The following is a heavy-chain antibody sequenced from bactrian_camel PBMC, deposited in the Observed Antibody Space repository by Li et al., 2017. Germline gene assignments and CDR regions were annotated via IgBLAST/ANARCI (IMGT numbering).Heavy chain of an antibody. CDR3: AAKIFRDYCITGEYPY. CDR2: IYTGGAGT. V-gene: IGHV3S7*01. CDR1: GFTFSTYP. J-gene: IGHJ4*01. D-gene: IGHD3*01. Sequence: HVQLVESGGGLVLPGGSLRLSCAASGFTFSTYPMTWVRQAPGKGLEWVSSIYTGGAGTCYADSVEGRFTISIDNAKNTLYLQMNNLKPEDTAMYYCAAKIFRDYCITGEYPYWGQGTQVTVS.